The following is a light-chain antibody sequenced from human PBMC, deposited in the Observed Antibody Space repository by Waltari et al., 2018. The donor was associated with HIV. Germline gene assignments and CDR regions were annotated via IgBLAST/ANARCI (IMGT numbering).Light chain of an antibody. CDR3: QSFDSTSWI. Sequence: SVSESPGKTVTISCTRSSGSIASNFVQWYQQRPGSAPTIVMYEYRQRPSGVPDRFSGSIDSSSNSASLTISGLKTEDEADYYCQSFDSTSWIFGGGTKLTVV. CDR1: SGSIASNF. CDR2: EYR. V-gene: IGLV6-57*03. J-gene: IGLJ3*02.